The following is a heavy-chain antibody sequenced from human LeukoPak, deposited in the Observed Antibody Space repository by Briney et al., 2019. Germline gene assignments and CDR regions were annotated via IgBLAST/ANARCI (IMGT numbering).Heavy chain of an antibody. CDR2: ILYTGST. CDR1: GGSVRSGSYY. J-gene: IGHJ3*02. Sequence: PSETLSLTCTVSGGSVRSGSYYWSWIRQPPGKGLEWIGYILYTGSTNYNPSLKSRVTISVDTSKNQFSLKLSSVTAADTAVYYCARVNGQADAIDIWGQGTMVTVSS. CDR3: ARVNGQADAIDI. V-gene: IGHV4-61*01.